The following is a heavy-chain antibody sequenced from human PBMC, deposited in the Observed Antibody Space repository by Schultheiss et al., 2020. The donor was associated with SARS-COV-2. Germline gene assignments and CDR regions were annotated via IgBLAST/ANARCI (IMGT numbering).Heavy chain of an antibody. V-gene: IGHV4-4*02. CDR1: GGSISSSNW. CDR3: ARNADNWNYGYYYYYYGMDV. J-gene: IGHJ6*02. CDR2: IYHSGST. Sequence: SETLSLTCAVSGGSISSSNWWSWVRQPPGKGLEWIGEIYHSGSTNYNPSLKSRVTISVDTSKNQFSLKLSSVTAADTAVYYCARNADNWNYGYYYYYYGMDVWGQGTTVTVSS. D-gene: IGHD1-7*01.